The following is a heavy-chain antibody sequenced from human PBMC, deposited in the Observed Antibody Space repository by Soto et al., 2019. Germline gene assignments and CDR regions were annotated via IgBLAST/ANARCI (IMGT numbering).Heavy chain of an antibody. CDR1: GYTFTRYG. V-gene: IGHV1-18*01. Sequence: QVQLVQSGAEVKKPGASVKVSCKASGYTFTRYGISWVRQAPGQGLEWMGWISAYNGNTNYAQKLQGRVTMTTDTSTSTAYMELRSLRFDDTAVYYCARDSPKYSGSYYGDDAFDIWGQGTMVTVSS. D-gene: IGHD1-26*01. CDR3: ARDSPKYSGSYYGDDAFDI. J-gene: IGHJ3*02. CDR2: ISAYNGNT.